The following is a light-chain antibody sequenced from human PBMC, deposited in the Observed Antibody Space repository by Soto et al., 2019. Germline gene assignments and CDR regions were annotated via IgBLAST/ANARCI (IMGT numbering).Light chain of an antibody. J-gene: IGLJ2*01. CDR2: EVS. CDR1: SDVGGYNY. CDR3: SSYTSSSTLVV. Sequence: QSVLTQPASVSGSPGQSITISCTGSSDVGGYNYVSWYQQHPGKAPKLMIYEVSNWPSGVSNRFSGSKSGNTASLTISGLQAEDEADYYCSSYTSSSTLVVFGGGTKLTVL. V-gene: IGLV2-14*01.